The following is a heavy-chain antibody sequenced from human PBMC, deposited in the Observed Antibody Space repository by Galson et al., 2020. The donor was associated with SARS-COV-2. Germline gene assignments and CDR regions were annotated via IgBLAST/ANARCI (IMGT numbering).Heavy chain of an antibody. J-gene: IGHJ4*02. Sequence: GGSLRLSCAASGFTFSSYAMHWVRQAPGKGLEWVAVISYDGSNKYYADSVKGRFTISRDNSKNTLYLQMNSLRAEDTAVYYCARDLRLGELSFDDYWGQGTLVTVSS. CDR3: ARDLRLGELSFDDY. D-gene: IGHD3-16*02. CDR1: GFTFSSYA. V-gene: IGHV3-30*04. CDR2: ISYDGSNK.